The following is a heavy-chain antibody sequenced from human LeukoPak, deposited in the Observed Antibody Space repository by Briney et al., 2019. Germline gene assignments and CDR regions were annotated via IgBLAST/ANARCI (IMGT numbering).Heavy chain of an antibody. Sequence: SETLSLTCTVSGGSISSYYWSWIRQPAGKGLEWIGRIYTSGSTNYNPSLKSRVTMSVDTSKNRFSLKLGSVTAADTAVYYCARDQVIVVVPAAIYNWFDPWGQGTLVTVSS. D-gene: IGHD2-2*02. CDR2: IYTSGST. CDR1: GGSISSYY. J-gene: IGHJ5*02. CDR3: ARDQVIVVVPAAIYNWFDP. V-gene: IGHV4-4*07.